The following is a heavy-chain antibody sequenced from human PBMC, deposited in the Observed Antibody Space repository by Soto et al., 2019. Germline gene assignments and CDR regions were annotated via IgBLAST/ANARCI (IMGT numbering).Heavy chain of an antibody. Sequence: EVQLVESGGGLVQPGGSLRLSCAASGFTFSSYEMNWVCQAPGKGLEWVSYISSSGSTIYYADSVKGRFTISRDNAKNSLYLQMNSLRAEDTAVYYCASRGNTMVLVDYWGQGTLVTVSS. CDR2: ISSSGSTI. CDR1: GFTFSSYE. CDR3: ASRGNTMVLVDY. J-gene: IGHJ4*02. D-gene: IGHD3-10*01. V-gene: IGHV3-48*03.